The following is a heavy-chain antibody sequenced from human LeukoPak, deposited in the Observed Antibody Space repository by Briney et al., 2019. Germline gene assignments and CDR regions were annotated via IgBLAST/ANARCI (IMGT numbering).Heavy chain of an antibody. CDR2: ISYDGSNK. D-gene: IGHD2-2*01. CDR1: GFTFSSYG. V-gene: IGHV3-30*18. J-gene: IGHJ4*02. CDR3: AKDRRYCSSTSCYFHDY. Sequence: PGGSLRLSCAASGFTFSSYGMHWVRQAPGKGLEWVAVISYDGSNKYYADSVKGRFTISRDNSKNTLYLQMNSLRAEDTAVYYCAKDRRYCSSTSCYFHDYWGQGTLVTVSS.